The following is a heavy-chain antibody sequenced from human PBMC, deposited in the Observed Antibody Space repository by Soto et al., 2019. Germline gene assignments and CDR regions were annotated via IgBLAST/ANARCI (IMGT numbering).Heavy chain of an antibody. V-gene: IGHV3-23*01. CDR2: ISGSGRST. CDR3: AKAMVATATGGYYYYGMDV. CDR1: GFTFSSYA. D-gene: IGHD5-12*01. J-gene: IGHJ6*02. Sequence: GGSLRLSCAASGFTFSSYAMSWVRQAPGKGLEWVSAISGSGRSTYYADSVKGRFTISRDNSKNTLYLQMNSLRAEDTAVYYSAKAMVATATGGYYYYGMDVWGQGTTVTVSS.